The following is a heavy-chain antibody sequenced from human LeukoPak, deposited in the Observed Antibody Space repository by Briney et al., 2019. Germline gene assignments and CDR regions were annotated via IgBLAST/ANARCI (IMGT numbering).Heavy chain of an antibody. J-gene: IGHJ5*02. CDR3: ARGKKRYYDSSGYNWFDP. CDR2: IYTSGST. Sequence: SETLSLTCTVSGGSISSYYWSWIRQPPGKGLEWIGRIYTSGSTNYNPSLKSRVTMSVDTSKNQFSLKLSSVTAADTAVYYCARGKKRYYDSSGYNWFDPWGQGTLVTVSS. CDR1: GGSISSYY. D-gene: IGHD3-22*01. V-gene: IGHV4-4*07.